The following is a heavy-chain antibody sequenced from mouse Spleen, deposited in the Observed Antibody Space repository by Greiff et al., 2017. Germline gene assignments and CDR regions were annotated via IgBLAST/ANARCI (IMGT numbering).Heavy chain of an antibody. D-gene: IGHD3-2*01. CDR1: GYTFTDYY. Sequence: EVQLQQSGPELVKPGASVKISCKASGYTFTDYYMNWVKQSHGKSLEWIGDINPNNGGTSYNQKFKGKATLTVDKSSSTAYMELRSLTSEDSAVYYCARSRQLGLRGFAYWGQGTLVTVSA. J-gene: IGHJ3*01. CDR3: ARSRQLGLRGFAY. CDR2: INPNNGGT. V-gene: IGHV1-26*01.